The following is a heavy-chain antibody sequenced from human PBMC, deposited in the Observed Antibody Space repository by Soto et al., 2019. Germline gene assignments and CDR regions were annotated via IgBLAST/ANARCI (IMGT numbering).Heavy chain of an antibody. J-gene: IGHJ6*02. V-gene: IGHV3-33*01. D-gene: IGHD6-13*01. CDR2: IWYDGSNK. Sequence: GGSLRLSCAASGFTFSSYGMHWVRQAPGKGLEWVAVIWYDGSNKYYADSVKGRFTISRDNSKNTLYLQMNSLRAEDTAVYYCAREIAAYYYYYGMDVWGQGTTVTVSS. CDR1: GFTFSSYG. CDR3: AREIAAYYYYYGMDV.